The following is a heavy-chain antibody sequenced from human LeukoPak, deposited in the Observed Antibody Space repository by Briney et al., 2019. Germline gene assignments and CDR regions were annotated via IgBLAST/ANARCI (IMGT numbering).Heavy chain of an antibody. CDR3: ARDLHGGNSGLGY. J-gene: IGHJ1*01. V-gene: IGHV4-59*01. D-gene: IGHD4-23*01. Sequence: SETLSPTCTVSGGSISSYYWSWFRQPPGKGLESIGYIHYSGFSNYNPSLKSRVTISVDTSKNQFSLKLSFVTAADTAVYYCARDLHGGNSGLGYWGQGTLVTVSS. CDR2: IHYSGFS. CDR1: GGSISSYY.